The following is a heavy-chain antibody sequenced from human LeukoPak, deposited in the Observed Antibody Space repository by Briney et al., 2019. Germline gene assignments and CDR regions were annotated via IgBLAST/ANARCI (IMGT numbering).Heavy chain of an antibody. Sequence: SVKVSCKASRGTFSSYAISWVRQAPGQGLEWMGRIIPIFGTANCAQKFQGRVTITTDESTSTAYMELSSLRSEDMAVYYCASTDCTNGVCYTCDYWGQGTLVTVSS. CDR3: ASTDCTNGVCYTCDY. D-gene: IGHD2-8*01. J-gene: IGHJ4*02. CDR2: IIPIFGTA. V-gene: IGHV1-69*05. CDR1: RGTFSSYA.